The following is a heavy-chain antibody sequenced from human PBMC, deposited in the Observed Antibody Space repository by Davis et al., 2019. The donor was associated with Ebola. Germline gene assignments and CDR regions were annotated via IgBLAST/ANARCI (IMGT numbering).Heavy chain of an antibody. Sequence: AASVKVSCKASGGTFSSYAISWVRQAPGQGLEWMGGIIPMFGTPNYAQKFHGRVTITADEFTSTAYMELSSLRSEDTAVYYCARTLEFTSGELYRRYGMDVWGQGTTVSVSS. J-gene: IGHJ6*02. CDR2: IIPMFGTP. CDR3: ARTLEFTSGELYRRYGMDV. V-gene: IGHV1-69*13. CDR1: GGTFSSYA. D-gene: IGHD3-10*01.